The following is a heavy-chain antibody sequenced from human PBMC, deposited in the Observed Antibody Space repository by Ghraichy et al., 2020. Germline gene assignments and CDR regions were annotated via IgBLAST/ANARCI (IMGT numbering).Heavy chain of an antibody. CDR3: ARDHHYGSGSDGRGMDV. V-gene: IGHV3-7*01. CDR2: IKEDGSEK. CDR1: GFTFSNYW. J-gene: IGHJ6*02. Sequence: GGSLRLSCAASGFTFSNYWMTWVRQAPGKGLEWVANIKEDGSEKYWLDSVKGRFTISRDNAKNSLYLQMNSLRAEDTAVYYCARDHHYGSGSDGRGMDVWGQGTTVTVSS. D-gene: IGHD3-10*01.